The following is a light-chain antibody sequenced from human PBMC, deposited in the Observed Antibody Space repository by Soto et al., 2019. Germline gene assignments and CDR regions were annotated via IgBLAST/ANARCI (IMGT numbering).Light chain of an antibody. CDR2: GAS. Sequence: ESVLTQSPGTLSLSPGERATLSCRASQSVNSNYLAWYQQKPGRAPTLLIYGASSRATGIPDRFSGSGSGTDFTLTISRLEHEDFALYYCQQYGTSQLTFGGGTTVEIK. V-gene: IGKV3-20*01. CDR3: QQYGTSQLT. CDR1: QSVNSNY. J-gene: IGKJ4*01.